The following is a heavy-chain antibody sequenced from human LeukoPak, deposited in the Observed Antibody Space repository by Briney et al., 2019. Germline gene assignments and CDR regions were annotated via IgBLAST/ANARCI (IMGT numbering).Heavy chain of an antibody. CDR3: ARGGGLWDNWNYEDFDY. Sequence: GASVKVSCKASGYTFTSYAMNWVRQAPGQGLEWMGWINTNTGNPTYAQGFTGRFVFSLDTSVSTAYLQISSLKAEDTAVYYCARGGGLWDNWNYEDFDYWGQGTLVTVSS. CDR2: INTNTGNP. V-gene: IGHV7-4-1*02. CDR1: GYTFTSYA. J-gene: IGHJ4*02. D-gene: IGHD1-7*01.